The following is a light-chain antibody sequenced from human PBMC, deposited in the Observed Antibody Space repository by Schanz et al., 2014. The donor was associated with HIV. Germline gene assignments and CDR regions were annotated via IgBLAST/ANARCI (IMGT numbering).Light chain of an antibody. CDR2: QAS. CDR1: QTIYSW. V-gene: IGKV1-5*03. CDR3: QQSNTCPYA. Sequence: DIQMTQSPSTLSASVGDRVTITCRASQTIYSWLAWYQQKPGRAPNLLIYQASTLETGVPSRFSGSGSGTEFTLSISSLQPDDFATYYCQQSNTCPYAVVPGTKLEIK. J-gene: IGKJ2*01.